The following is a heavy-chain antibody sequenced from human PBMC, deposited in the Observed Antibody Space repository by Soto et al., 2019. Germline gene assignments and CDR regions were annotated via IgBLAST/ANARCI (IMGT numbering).Heavy chain of an antibody. CDR3: ARHERDGYNLHYYYGMDV. D-gene: IGHD5-12*01. V-gene: IGHV5-10-1*01. CDR1: GYSFTSYW. CDR2: IDPSDSYT. J-gene: IGHJ6*02. Sequence: GESLKISCKGSGYSFTSYWISWVRQMPGKGLEWMGRIDPSDSYTNYSPSFQGHVTISADKSISTVYLQWSSLKASDTAMYYCARHERDGYNLHYYYGMDVWGQGTTVTVSS.